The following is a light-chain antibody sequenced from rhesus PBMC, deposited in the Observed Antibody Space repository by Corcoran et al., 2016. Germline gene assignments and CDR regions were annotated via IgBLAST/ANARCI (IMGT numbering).Light chain of an antibody. CDR3: MQTLQTPLA. J-gene: IGKJ4*01. CDR1: QSLLDSDGYTH. CDR2: LGS. Sequence: DIVMTQTPLSLPVTPGEPAPISCRSSQSLLDSDGYTHLHWYLQKPGQSPQLRCYLGSTRASRVPDRLRGSGSGTDFTLKIGEVEAEDVGVYYCMQTLQTPLAFGGGTKV. V-gene: IGKV2-78*01.